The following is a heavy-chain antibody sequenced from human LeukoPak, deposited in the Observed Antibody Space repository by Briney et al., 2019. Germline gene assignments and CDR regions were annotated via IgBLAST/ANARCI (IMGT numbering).Heavy chain of an antibody. CDR2: INPNSGGT. CDR3: ARGLGYAATELRYFDWLLSPYYYYYYMDV. J-gene: IGHJ6*03. V-gene: IGHV1-2*02. Sequence: GASVKVSCKASGYTFTGYYMHWVRQAPGQGLEWMGWINPNSGGTNYAQKFQGRVAMTRDTSISTAYMELSRLRSDDTAVYYCARGLGYAATELRYFDWLLSPYYYYYYMDVWGKGTTVTVSS. D-gene: IGHD3-9*01. CDR1: GYTFTGYY.